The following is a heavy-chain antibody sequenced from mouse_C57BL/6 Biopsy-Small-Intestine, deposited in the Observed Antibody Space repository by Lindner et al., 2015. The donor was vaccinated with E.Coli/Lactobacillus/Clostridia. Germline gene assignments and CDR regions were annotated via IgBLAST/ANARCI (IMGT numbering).Heavy chain of an antibody. CDR2: ILPGSGST. D-gene: IGHD1-1*01. J-gene: IGHJ4*01. CDR1: GYTFTGYW. V-gene: IGHV1-9*01. CDR3: ARSGGFYGYCPMDY. Sequence: VQLQESGAELMKPGASVKLSCKAAGYTFTGYWIEWVKQRPGHGLEWIGEILPGSGSTNYNEKFKGKATFTADTSSNTAYMQLSSLTSEDSAVYFCARSGGFYGYCPMDYWGQGTSVTVSS.